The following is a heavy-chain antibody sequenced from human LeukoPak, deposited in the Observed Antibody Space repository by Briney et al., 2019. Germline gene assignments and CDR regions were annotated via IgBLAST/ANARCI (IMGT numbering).Heavy chain of an antibody. CDR3: ARDQGGNSYRWFDP. V-gene: IGHV1-18*01. J-gene: IGHJ5*02. Sequence: ASVKVSCKASGGTLSNYAISWVRQAPGQGLEWMGWISAYNGNTNYAQKLQGRVTMTTDTSTSTAYMELRSLRSDDTAVYYCARDQGGNSYRWFDPWGQGTLVTVSS. CDR1: GGTLSNYA. D-gene: IGHD4-23*01. CDR2: ISAYNGNT.